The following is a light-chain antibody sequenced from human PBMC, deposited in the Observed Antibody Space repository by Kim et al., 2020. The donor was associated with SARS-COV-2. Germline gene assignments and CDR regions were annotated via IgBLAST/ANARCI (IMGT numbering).Light chain of an antibody. J-gene: IGKJ3*01. CDR3: QQSYITPFT. V-gene: IGKV1-39*01. CDR1: QSISSH. CDR2: AAS. Sequence: DIQMTQSPSSLSPSVGDRVTITCRTSQSISSHLNWYHQKPGRAPKLLIYAASTLQGGVPSRFSGSGSETDFTLTISSLQPEDFGTYFCQQSYITPFTFGPGTKVDIK.